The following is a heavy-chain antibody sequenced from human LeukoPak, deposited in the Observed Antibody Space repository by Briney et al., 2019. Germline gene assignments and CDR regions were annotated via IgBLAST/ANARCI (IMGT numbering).Heavy chain of an antibody. CDR2: INPNSGAT. J-gene: IGHJ4*02. D-gene: IGHD2-15*01. Sequence: ASVKVSCKASGYSFTDYYMHWVRQAPGQGLDWMGWINPNSGATNYAQKFQGRVTMTRDTSISTAYMELTRLRSDDPGVYYCARVECSGGSCYSMDFWGQGTLVSVSS. V-gene: IGHV1-2*02. CDR3: ARVECSGGSCYSMDF. CDR1: GYSFTDYY.